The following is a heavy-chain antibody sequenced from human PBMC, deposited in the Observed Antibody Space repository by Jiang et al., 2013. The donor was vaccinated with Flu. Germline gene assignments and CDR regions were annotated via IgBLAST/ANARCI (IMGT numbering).Heavy chain of an antibody. D-gene: IGHD6-13*01. CDR3: ARVPPPPSIAAAGPVYYYYGMDV. CDR2: K. V-gene: IGHV3-30*01. J-gene: IGHJ6*02. Sequence: KYYADSVKGRFTISRDNSKNTLYLQMNSLRAEDTAVYYCARVPPPPSIAAAGPVYYYYGMDVWGQGTTVTVSS.